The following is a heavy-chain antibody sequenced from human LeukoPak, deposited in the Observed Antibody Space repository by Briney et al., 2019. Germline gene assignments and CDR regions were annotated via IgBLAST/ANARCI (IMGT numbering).Heavy chain of an antibody. D-gene: IGHD4-17*01. CDR3: ARVWLGDYYLDY. J-gene: IGHJ4*02. CDR1: GGSFSGYY. V-gene: IGHV4-34*01. Sequence: SETLSLTCAVYGGSFSGYYWSWIRQPPGKGLEWIGEINHSGSTNYNPSLKSRVTISVDTSKNQFSLKLSSVTAADTAVYYCARVWLGDYYLDYWGQGTLVTVSS. CDR2: INHSGST.